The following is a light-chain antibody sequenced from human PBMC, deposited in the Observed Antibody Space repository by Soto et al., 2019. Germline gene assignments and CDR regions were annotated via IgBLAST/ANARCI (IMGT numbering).Light chain of an antibody. J-gene: IGKJ4*01. CDR1: QSISSY. CDR3: QQSYSTPLP. CDR2: AAS. Sequence: DIQMTQSPSSLSASVGDRVTITCRASQSISSYLNWYQQKPGKAPKLLIYAASSLQSGVPSRFSGSGSGTDFTLTISSLQPEDFATYYGQQSYSTPLPFGGGTKVDIK. V-gene: IGKV1-39*01.